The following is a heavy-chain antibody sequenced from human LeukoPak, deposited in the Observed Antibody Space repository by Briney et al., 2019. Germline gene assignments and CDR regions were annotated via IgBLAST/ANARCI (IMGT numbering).Heavy chain of an antibody. CDR2: IRSKIYGGTP. J-gene: IGHJ4*02. V-gene: IGHV3-49*04. CDR3: TRDQTPYY. CDR1: GFTFTSYA. Sequence: GGSLRLSCAASGFTFTSYAMSWVRQAPGKGLEWVGFIRSKIYGGTPEYAASVKGRFTISRDDSKGIAYLQMNSLKTEDTAVYYCTRDQTPYYWGQGTLVTVSS.